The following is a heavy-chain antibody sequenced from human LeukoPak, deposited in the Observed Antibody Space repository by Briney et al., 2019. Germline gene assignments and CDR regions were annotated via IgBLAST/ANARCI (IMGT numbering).Heavy chain of an antibody. J-gene: IGHJ4*02. CDR1: GGSFSGYY. CDR2: INHSGST. Sequence: SETLSLTCAVYGGSFSGYYWSWIRQPPGKGLEWIGEINHSGSTNYSPSLKSRVTISVDTSKNQFSLKLSSVTAADTAVYYCARGVVSMRDYVWGSYRLYYFDYWGQGTLVTVSS. D-gene: IGHD3-16*02. CDR3: ARGVVSMRDYVWGSYRLYYFDY. V-gene: IGHV4-34*01.